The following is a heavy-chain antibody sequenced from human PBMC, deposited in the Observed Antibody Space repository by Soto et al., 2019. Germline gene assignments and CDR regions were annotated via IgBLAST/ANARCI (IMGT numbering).Heavy chain of an antibody. J-gene: IGHJ4*02. Sequence: ASVKVSCKASGYTFTRYGISWVRQAPGQGLEWMGWISGNNGNTNLAPNLQGRVTLTTDTSTSTAYMELRSLTSDDTAVYYCARDRGITVAFWTAYWGQGTLVTVSS. CDR3: ARDRGITVAFWTAY. V-gene: IGHV1-18*01. CDR1: GYTFTRYG. D-gene: IGHD6-19*01. CDR2: ISGNNGNT.